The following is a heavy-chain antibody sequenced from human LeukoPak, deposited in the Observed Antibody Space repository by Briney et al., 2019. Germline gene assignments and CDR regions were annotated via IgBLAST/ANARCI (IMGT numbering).Heavy chain of an antibody. J-gene: IGHJ6*04. Sequence: GGSLKLSCKASGFTFSSYSMNWVRQAPGQGLEWVSSISSSNSYIYYADSVKGRFTISRDNAKNSLYLQMNSLRAEDTAVYYCASSGDRSDYYYGMDVWGKGTTVTVSS. CDR1: GFTFSSYS. CDR3: ASSGDRSDYYYGMDV. D-gene: IGHD6-19*01. V-gene: IGHV3-21*01. CDR2: ISSSNSYI.